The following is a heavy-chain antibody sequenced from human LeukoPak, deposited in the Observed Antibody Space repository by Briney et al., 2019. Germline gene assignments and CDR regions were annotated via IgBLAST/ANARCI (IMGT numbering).Heavy chain of an antibody. CDR2: ISGSGGST. V-gene: IGHV3-23*01. CDR1: GFTFSSYA. Sequence: GESLKISCAASGFTFSSYAMSWVRQAPGKGLEWVSAISGSGGSTYYADSVKGRFTISRDNSKNTLYLQMNSLRAEDTAVYYCAKAPNGDYGGNWFDPWGQGTLVTVSS. J-gene: IGHJ5*02. CDR3: AKAPNGDYGGNWFDP. D-gene: IGHD4-17*01.